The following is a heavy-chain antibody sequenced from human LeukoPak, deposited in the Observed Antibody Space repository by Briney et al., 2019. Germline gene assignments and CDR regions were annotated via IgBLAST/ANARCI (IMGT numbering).Heavy chain of an antibody. CDR1: GGTFSSYA. CDR3: ASGYGSGSYLGFDY. D-gene: IGHD3-10*01. Sequence: ASVKVSCKASGGTFSSYAISWVRQAPGQGLEWMGGIIPIFGTANYAQKFQGRVTITADESTSTAYMELSSLRSEDTAVNYCASGYGSGSYLGFDYWGQGTLVTVSS. J-gene: IGHJ4*02. CDR2: IIPIFGTA. V-gene: IGHV1-69*13.